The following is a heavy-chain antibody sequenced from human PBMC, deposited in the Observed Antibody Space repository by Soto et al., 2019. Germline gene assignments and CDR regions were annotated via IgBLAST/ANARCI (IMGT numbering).Heavy chain of an antibody. Sequence: QVQLVQSGAEVKKPGSSVKVSCKASGGTFRTSAISWVRQAPGQGLEWLVGIMPVFRRPKYAQKFQGRVTISADESTSTAYMQLSSLRSDDTSVYYCARDKDRPQLGGNYYYILDVWGQGTAVTVSS. CDR2: IMPVFRRP. D-gene: IGHD3-3*02. V-gene: IGHV1-69*12. J-gene: IGHJ6*02. CDR1: GGTFRTSA. CDR3: ARDKDRPQLGGNYYYILDV.